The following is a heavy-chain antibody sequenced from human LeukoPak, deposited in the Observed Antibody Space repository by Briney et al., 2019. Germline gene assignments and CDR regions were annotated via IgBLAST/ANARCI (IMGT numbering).Heavy chain of an antibody. CDR3: ARGAPGSSQDH. V-gene: IGHV1-18*01. CDR1: GYMFSSYG. CDR2: ISGYNGNT. J-gene: IGHJ4*02. Sequence: GASVKVSCEASGYMFSSYGINWVRQAPGQGLEWMGWISGYNGNTNYAQKLQGRVTMTTDTSTSTVYMELRSLRSDDTAVYYCARGAPGSSQDHWGQGTLVTVSS. D-gene: IGHD6-13*01.